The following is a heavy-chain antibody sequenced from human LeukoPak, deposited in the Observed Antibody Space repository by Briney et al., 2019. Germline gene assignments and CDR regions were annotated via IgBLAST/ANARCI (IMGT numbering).Heavy chain of an antibody. V-gene: IGHV3-53*01. CDR1: GFTVSSNY. Sequence: PGGSLRLSCAASGFTVSSNYMSWVRQAPGKGLEWVSVIYSGGSTYYADSVKGRFTISRDNSKNTLYLQMNSLRAEDTAVYYCARAAREYCGGDYYPFYYYYYMDVWGKGTTVTVSS. J-gene: IGHJ6*03. CDR3: ARAAREYCGGDYYPFYYYYYMDV. D-gene: IGHD2-21*02. CDR2: IYSGGST.